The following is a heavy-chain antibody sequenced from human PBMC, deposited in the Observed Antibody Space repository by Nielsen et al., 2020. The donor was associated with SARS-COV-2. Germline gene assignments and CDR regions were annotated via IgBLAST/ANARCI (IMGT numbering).Heavy chain of an antibody. CDR2: TFNSGNT. J-gene: IGHJ5*01. D-gene: IGHD2-2*01. CDR1: RGSISSGDYY. Sequence: SETLSLTCTVSRGSISSGDYYWSWIRQPPGKGLEWIGYTFNSGNTYYNPSLRSRVTMSLDTSKNQFSLMLSSVTAADTAVFYCARESEYRDRWKALDSWGHGTLVTVS. CDR3: ARESEYRDRWKALDS. V-gene: IGHV4-30-4*01.